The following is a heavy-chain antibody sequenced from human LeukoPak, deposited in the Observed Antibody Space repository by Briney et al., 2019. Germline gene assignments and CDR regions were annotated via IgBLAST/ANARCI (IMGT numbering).Heavy chain of an antibody. D-gene: IGHD3-16*02. V-gene: IGHV4-4*07. Sequence: PSETLSLTCGVYDGSFSGYYWSWIRQPAGKGLEWIGRIYTSGSTNYNPSLKSRVTMSVDTSKNQFSLKLSSVTAADTAVYYCARDENGYVWGSFRAWGQGTLVTVSS. CDR3: ARDENGYVWGSFRA. J-gene: IGHJ5*02. CDR2: IYTSGST. CDR1: DGSFSGYY.